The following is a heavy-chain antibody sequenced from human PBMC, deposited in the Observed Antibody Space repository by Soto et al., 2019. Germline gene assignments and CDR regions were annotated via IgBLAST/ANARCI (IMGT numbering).Heavy chain of an antibody. V-gene: IGHV3-74*01. J-gene: IGHJ4*02. CDR2: INSDGTTT. Sequence: EVQLVESGGALVQPGGSLRLSCAASGFTFTTNWMHWVRQAPGKGLVWLSRINSDGTTTTYADSVKGRFTISRDNAKNTLYLQVHSLGGEDTAVYYCTRGGATGAGIYHFENWGQGTLVTVSS. CDR1: GFTFTTNW. CDR3: TRGGATGAGIYHFEN. D-gene: IGHD3-10*01.